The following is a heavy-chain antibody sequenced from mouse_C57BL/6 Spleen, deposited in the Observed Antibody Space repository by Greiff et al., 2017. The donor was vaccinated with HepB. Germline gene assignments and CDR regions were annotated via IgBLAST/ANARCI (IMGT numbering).Heavy chain of an antibody. J-gene: IGHJ2*01. CDR2: IRSKSNNYAT. Sequence: EVKLVESGGGLVQPKGSLKLSCAASGFSFNTYAMNWVRQAPGKGLEWVARIRSKSNNYATYYADSVKDRFTISRDDSESMLYLQMNNLKTEDTAMYYCGGDYYGSGDYWGQGTTLTVSS. CDR3: GGDYYGSGDY. D-gene: IGHD1-1*01. V-gene: IGHV10-1*01. CDR1: GFSFNTYA.